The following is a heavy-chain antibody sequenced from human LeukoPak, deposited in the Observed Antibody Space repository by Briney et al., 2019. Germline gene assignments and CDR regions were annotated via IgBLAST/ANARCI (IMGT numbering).Heavy chain of an antibody. CDR2: ISSSSDAI. J-gene: IGHJ4*02. V-gene: IGHV3-48*02. CDR1: GFTFSNYG. D-gene: IGHD5-12*01. CDR3: ARAMRSGYDY. Sequence: GGSLRLSCAASGFTFSNYGMNWVRQAPGKGLEWVSYISSSSDAIYYADSVKGRFTISRDNAKNPLYPEMNSLRDEDTAVYYCARAMRSGYDYWGQGTLVTVSS.